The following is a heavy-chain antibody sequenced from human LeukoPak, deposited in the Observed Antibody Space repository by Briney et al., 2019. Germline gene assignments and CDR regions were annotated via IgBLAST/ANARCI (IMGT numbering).Heavy chain of an antibody. CDR2: ISGSGGST. CDR1: GFTFSSHS. Sequence: GGSLRLSCVASGFTFSSHSLNWVRQAPGKGLEWVSAISGSGGSTYYADSVKGRFTISRDNSKNTLYLQMNSLRAEDTAVYYCAKRPGVMGSGFDYWGQGTLVTVSS. CDR3: AKRPGVMGSGFDY. V-gene: IGHV3-23*01. J-gene: IGHJ4*02. D-gene: IGHD3-10*01.